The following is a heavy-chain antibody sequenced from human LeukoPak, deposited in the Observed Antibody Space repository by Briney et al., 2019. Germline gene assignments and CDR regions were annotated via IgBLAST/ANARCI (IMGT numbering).Heavy chain of an antibody. J-gene: IGHJ3*02. CDR2: ISGSSSNT. V-gene: IGHV1-18*01. CDR1: GYTFMSHG. CDR3: ARATGTWGHDGFDI. D-gene: IGHD3-16*01. Sequence: ASQKVSCKAYGYTFMSHGISWVRQAPVQGLEWMGGISGSSSNTNYAQRIQGRVTMTTDTSTTTACMELRSLRSDDTAVYYCARATGTWGHDGFDIWGQGTMVTVSS.